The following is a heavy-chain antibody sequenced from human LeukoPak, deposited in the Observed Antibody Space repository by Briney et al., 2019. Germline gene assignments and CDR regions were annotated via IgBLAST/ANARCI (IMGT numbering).Heavy chain of an antibody. J-gene: IGHJ4*02. Sequence: SETLSLTCTVSGGSISSYYWSWIRQPPGKGLEWIGYIYYSGSTNYNPSLKSRVTISVDTSKNQFSLKLSSVTAADTAVYYCARGAPEYYTPYYFDYWGQGTLVTVSS. CDR3: ARGAPEYYTPYYFDY. CDR1: GGSISSYY. CDR2: IYYSGST. V-gene: IGHV4-59*01. D-gene: IGHD3-3*01.